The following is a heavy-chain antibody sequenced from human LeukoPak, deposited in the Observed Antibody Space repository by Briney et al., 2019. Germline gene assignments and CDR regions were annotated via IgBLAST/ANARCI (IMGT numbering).Heavy chain of an antibody. Sequence: PGGVLRLSCAASGFAFSFYAMSWLRQPPGKGLEWVSTINANSGTTSYAASVRGRFTISRDNSKNTLYLQVNSLRADDTAVYYCAKPISGGLAVTADWFDPWGQGTLVVVSS. V-gene: IGHV3-23*01. D-gene: IGHD6-19*01. J-gene: IGHJ5*01. CDR1: GFAFSFYA. CDR2: INANSGTT. CDR3: AKPISGGLAVTADWFDP.